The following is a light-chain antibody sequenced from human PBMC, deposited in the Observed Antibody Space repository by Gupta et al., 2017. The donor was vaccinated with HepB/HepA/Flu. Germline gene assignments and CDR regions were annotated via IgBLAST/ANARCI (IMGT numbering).Light chain of an antibody. V-gene: IGKV3-20*01. CDR3: QQDGSEHRMYT. CDR2: GAS. Sequence: IVLTQSPRTLSLSPGERATRSCRARQRVRSSYLAWYQQKPGQAPELLIPGASNRAKGSPGMCSGSGGGEEGNITIIRRDLEDCEVYYSQQDGSEHRMYTFGQGTXMEIK. CDR1: QRVRSSY. J-gene: IGKJ2*01.